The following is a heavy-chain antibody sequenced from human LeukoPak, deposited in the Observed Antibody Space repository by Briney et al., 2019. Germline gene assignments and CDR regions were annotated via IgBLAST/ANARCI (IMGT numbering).Heavy chain of an antibody. CDR2: IYYSGSS. CDR1: GGSISSYY. V-gene: IGHV4-59*12. Sequence: SETLSLSCTVSGGSISSYYWSWIRQPPGKGLEWIGYIYYSGSSKYNPSLKSRVTISVDTSKNQFSLKLSSVTAADTAVYYCARTSSWNDLGYNLFDPWGQGTLVTVSS. CDR3: ARTSSWNDLGYNLFDP. J-gene: IGHJ5*02. D-gene: IGHD1-1*01.